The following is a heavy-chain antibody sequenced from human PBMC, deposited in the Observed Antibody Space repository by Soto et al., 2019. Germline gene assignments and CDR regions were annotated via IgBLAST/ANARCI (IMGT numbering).Heavy chain of an antibody. D-gene: IGHD3-10*01. J-gene: IGHJ5*02. Sequence: TSETLSLTCAVYGGSFSGYYWSWIRQPPGKGLEWIGEINHSGSTNYNPSLKSRVTISVDTSKNQFSLKLSSVTAADTAVYYCARAEYYRNWFDPWGQGTLVTVSS. V-gene: IGHV4-34*01. CDR3: ARAEYYRNWFDP. CDR2: INHSGST. CDR1: GGSFSGYY.